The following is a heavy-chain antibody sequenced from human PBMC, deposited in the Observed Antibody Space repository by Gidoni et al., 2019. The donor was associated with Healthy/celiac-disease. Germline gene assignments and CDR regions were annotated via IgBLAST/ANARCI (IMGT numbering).Heavy chain of an antibody. Sequence: EVKLVESGGGLVQPGGSLRCPCAAAGFPFSSYSMNWVRQAPGKGLEWVSYISSSSSTIYYADSVKGRFTISRDNAKNSLYLQMNSLGAEDTAVYYCARDGTTVTTDYWGQGTLVTVSS. D-gene: IGHD4-17*01. V-gene: IGHV3-48*04. CDR3: ARDGTTVTTDY. J-gene: IGHJ4*02. CDR2: ISSSSSTI. CDR1: GFPFSSYS.